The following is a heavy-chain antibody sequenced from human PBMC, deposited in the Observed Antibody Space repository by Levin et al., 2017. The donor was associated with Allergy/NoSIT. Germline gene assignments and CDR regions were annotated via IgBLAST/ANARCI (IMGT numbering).Heavy chain of an antibody. CDR3: AKAQYSSGWFHYYYYMDV. J-gene: IGHJ6*03. CDR1: GFTFDDYA. Sequence: GGSLRLSCAASGFTFDDYAMHWVRQAPGKGLEWVSGISWNSGSIGYADSVKGRFTISRDNAKNSLYLQMNSLRAEDTALYYCAKAQYSSGWFHYYYYMDVWGKGTTVTVSS. D-gene: IGHD6-19*01. V-gene: IGHV3-9*01. CDR2: ISWNSGSI.